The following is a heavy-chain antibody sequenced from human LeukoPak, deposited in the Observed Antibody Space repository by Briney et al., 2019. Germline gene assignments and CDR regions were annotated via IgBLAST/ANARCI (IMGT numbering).Heavy chain of an antibody. CDR2: IYPRDGGT. J-gene: IGHJ4*02. Sequence: ASVKDSCKASGYTSTNNYLHWVRQAPGQGLEWVGMIYPRDGGTSYAQNFQGRGTVTRDTSTTTVHMELRGLRSEDTAVYYWARDQEGFDYWGQGTVVTVSS. CDR1: GYTSTNNY. CDR3: ARDQEGFDY. V-gene: IGHV1-46*01.